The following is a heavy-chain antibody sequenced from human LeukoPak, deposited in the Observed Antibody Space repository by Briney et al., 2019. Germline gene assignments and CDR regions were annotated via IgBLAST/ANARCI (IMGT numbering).Heavy chain of an antibody. CDR2: IWYDGTNK. J-gene: IGHJ5*02. CDR1: GFTFSNYG. D-gene: IGHD3-10*01. Sequence: GGSLRLSCAASGFTFSNYGMHWVRQAPGKGLEWVAVIWYDGTNKYYADSVKGRFTISRDNSKNTLYLQMNSLRAEDTAVYYCARDPTQKLSGRYYLGTFDPWRQGTLVTVSP. V-gene: IGHV3-33*01. CDR3: ARDPTQKLSGRYYLGTFDP.